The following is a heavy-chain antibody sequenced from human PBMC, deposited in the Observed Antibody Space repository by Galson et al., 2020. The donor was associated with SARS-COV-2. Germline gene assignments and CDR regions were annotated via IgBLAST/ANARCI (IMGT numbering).Heavy chain of an antibody. J-gene: IGHJ4*02. D-gene: IGHD1-26*01. CDR2: ISSDGSNK. CDR1: GFTFTSYA. Sequence: SCAASGFTFTSYAMHWVRQAPGKGLEWVAVISSDGSNKYYADTVQGRFTITRDNSKNTPYLQMNSLRAEDTAVYYCARPNSGSYRGYFDYWGQGTLVTVSS. V-gene: IGHV3-30*04. CDR3: ARPNSGSYRGYFDY.